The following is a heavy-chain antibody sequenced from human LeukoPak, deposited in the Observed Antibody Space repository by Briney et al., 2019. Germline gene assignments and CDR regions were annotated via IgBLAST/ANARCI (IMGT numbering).Heavy chain of an antibody. CDR1: GYTFTNYW. Sequence: GEALKISCKGSGYTFTNYWIGWVRQLPGKGLDWMGIIYPGDSDTRYSPSFQGQVTISADKSISTAYLQWSSLKASDTAMYYCAKSRSGYYFDYWAQGTLVTVSS. D-gene: IGHD3-22*01. J-gene: IGHJ4*02. CDR2: IYPGDSDT. V-gene: IGHV5-51*01. CDR3: AKSRSGYYFDY.